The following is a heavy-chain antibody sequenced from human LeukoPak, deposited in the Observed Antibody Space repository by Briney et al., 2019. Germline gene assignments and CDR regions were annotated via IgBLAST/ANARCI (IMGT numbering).Heavy chain of an antibody. D-gene: IGHD3-16*01. CDR1: GLIFSDYS. CDR3: AKSTRDRRNVFYYHYYMDV. CDR2: ISSSSTYI. Sequence: GGSLRLSCAASGLIFSDYSMNWVRQAPGKGLEWVSSISSSSTYIYYADSVKGRFTISRDNAKNSLYLQVNSLRAEDTAVYYCAKSTRDRRNVFYYHYYMDVWGQGTTVTVSS. J-gene: IGHJ6*03. V-gene: IGHV3-21*01.